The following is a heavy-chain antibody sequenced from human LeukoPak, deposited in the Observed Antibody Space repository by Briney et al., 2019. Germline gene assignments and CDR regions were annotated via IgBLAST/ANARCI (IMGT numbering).Heavy chain of an antibody. V-gene: IGHV4-39*01. CDR1: GGSISSSSHY. Sequence: SETLSLTCAVSGGSISSSSHYWGWIRQPPGKGLEWIGSMYYSGSIYYYNPSLKSRVTISVDTSKNQFSLKLSSVTAADTAVYYCARSSGASNNWFDPWGQGTLVTVSS. D-gene: IGHD1-26*01. J-gene: IGHJ5*02. CDR3: ARSSGASNNWFDP. CDR2: MYYSGSIY.